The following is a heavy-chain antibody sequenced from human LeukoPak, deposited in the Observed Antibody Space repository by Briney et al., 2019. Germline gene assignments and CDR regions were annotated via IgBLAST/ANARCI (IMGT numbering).Heavy chain of an antibody. CDR2: MNPNSGNT. V-gene: IGHV1-8*01. D-gene: IGHD2-15*01. J-gene: IGHJ5*02. CDR3: ARGVVVVAATHVFDP. CDR1: GYTFTSYD. Sequence: GASVKVSCKGSGYTFTSYDINWVRQATGQGLEWMGWMNPNSGNTGYAQKFQGRVTMTRNTSISTAYIELSSLRSEDTAVYYCARGVVVVAATHVFDPWGQGTLVTVSS.